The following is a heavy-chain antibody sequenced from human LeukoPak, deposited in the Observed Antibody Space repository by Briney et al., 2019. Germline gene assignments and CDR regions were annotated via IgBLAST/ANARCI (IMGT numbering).Heavy chain of an antibody. Sequence: GGSLRLSCAASGFTFSRYSMNWVRQAPGKGLEWVSSISGSSSSYIYYADSLKGRFTISRDNAKNSLYLQMNSLRAEDTAVYYCARVNRAVAGTDYWGQGTLVTVSS. D-gene: IGHD6-19*01. CDR2: ISGSSSSYI. V-gene: IGHV3-21*01. CDR3: ARVNRAVAGTDY. CDR1: GFTFSRYS. J-gene: IGHJ4*02.